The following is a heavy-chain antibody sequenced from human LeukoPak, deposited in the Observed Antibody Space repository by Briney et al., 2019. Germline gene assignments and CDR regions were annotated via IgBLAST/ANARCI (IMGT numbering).Heavy chain of an antibody. V-gene: IGHV4-59*12. D-gene: IGHD1-26*01. Sequence: SETVSLTCTVSGGSFTDYYWLWIRQPPRTALAWIGSIYYRGNTFYNPSLRNRVSISIDTSKGRFSLNLNSVTAADTAVYFCTRDREHGTQDSWGQGTLVTVS. CDR2: IYYRGNT. CDR3: TRDREHGTQDS. CDR1: GGSFTDYY. J-gene: IGHJ4*02.